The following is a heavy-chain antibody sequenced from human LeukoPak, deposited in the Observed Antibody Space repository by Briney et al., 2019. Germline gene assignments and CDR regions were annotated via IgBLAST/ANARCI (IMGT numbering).Heavy chain of an antibody. CDR1: GGSISSYY. D-gene: IGHD3-3*01. V-gene: IGHV4-4*07. CDR2: IYISGIT. J-gene: IGHJ3*02. CDR3: AKYYDFWSGYYDI. Sequence: KPSETLSLTCTVSGGSISSYYWSWIRQPAGKGLEWIGRIYISGITNYNPSLKSRVTMSIDTSKNQFSLKPGSVTAADTAVYYCAKYYDFWSGYYDIWGQGTMVTVSS.